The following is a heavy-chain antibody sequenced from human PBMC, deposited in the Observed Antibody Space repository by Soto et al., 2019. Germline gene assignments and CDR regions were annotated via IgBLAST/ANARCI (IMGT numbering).Heavy chain of an antibody. CDR2: IIPILGIA. V-gene: IGHV1-69*02. J-gene: IGHJ4*02. D-gene: IGHD3-16*02. CDR1: GGTFSSYT. CDR3: ARVIGGLYYFDY. Sequence: SVKVSCKASGGTFSSYTISWVRQAPGQGLEWMGRIIPILGIANYAQKFQGRVTITTDKSASTAYMELSSLRSGDTAVYYCARVIGGLYYFDYWGQGTLVTVSS.